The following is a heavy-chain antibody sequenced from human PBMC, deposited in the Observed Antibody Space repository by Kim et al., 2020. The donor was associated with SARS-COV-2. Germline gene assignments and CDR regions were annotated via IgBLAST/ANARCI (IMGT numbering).Heavy chain of an antibody. CDR1: GFTFSSYA. J-gene: IGHJ6*03. V-gene: IGHV3-23*01. CDR2: ISGSGGST. Sequence: GGSLRLSCAASGFTFSSYAMSWVRQAPGKGLEWVSAISGSGGSTYYADSVKGRFTISRDNSKNSLYLQMNSLRVEDTAVYYCAKVGYDFWSGSQYYYMDVWGKGTTVTVSS. CDR3: AKVGYDFWSGSQYYYMDV. D-gene: IGHD3-3*01.